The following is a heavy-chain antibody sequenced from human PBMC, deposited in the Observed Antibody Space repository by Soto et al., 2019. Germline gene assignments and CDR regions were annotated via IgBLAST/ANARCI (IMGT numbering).Heavy chain of an antibody. J-gene: IGHJ4*02. D-gene: IGHD2-15*01. V-gene: IGHV3-30*18. CDR2: ISYDGSNK. Sequence: QVQLVESGGGVVQPGRSLRLSCAASGFTFSSYGMHWVRQAPGKGLEWVAVISYDGSNKYYADSVKGRFTNSRDNSKNTLYLQMNSLRAEDTAVYYCAKDSADGGNPVFDYWGQGTLVTVSS. CDR3: AKDSADGGNPVFDY. CDR1: GFTFSSYG.